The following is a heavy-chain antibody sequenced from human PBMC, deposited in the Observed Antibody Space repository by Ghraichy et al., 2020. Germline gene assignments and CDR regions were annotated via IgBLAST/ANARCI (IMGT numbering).Heavy chain of an antibody. V-gene: IGHV3-21*01. CDR3: ARDVGFDNSAGGLDV. CDR1: GFTFSSYA. CDR2: ISTRSTYK. D-gene: IGHD4-23*01. Sequence: GGSLRLSCAASGFTFSSYAMNWVRQAAGKGLEWVSSISTRSTYKNYAASVKGRFTVSRDNAKNSLFLQMDSLRADDTAVYYCARDVGFDNSAGGLDVWGHGTWVIVSS. J-gene: IGHJ6*02.